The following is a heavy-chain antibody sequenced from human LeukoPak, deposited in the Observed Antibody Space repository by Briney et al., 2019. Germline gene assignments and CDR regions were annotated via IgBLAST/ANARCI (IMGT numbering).Heavy chain of an antibody. D-gene: IGHD2-2*02. CDR1: GYTFTGYY. J-gene: IGHJ4*02. Sequence: ASVKVSCKASGYTFTGYYMHWVRQAPGQGLEWMGWINPNSGGTNYAQKFQGRVIMTRDTSISTAYMELSRLRSDDTAVYYCARAIGYCSSTSCYTGDYWGQGTLVTVSS. CDR2: INPNSGGT. V-gene: IGHV1-2*02. CDR3: ARAIGYCSSTSCYTGDY.